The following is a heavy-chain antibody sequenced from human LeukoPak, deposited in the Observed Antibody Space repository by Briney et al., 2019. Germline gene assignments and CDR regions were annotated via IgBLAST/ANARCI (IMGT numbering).Heavy chain of an antibody. CDR2: ISSGSTYI. D-gene: IGHD3-10*01. J-gene: IGHJ4*02. CDR3: AKDPYYFGSGSPEA. V-gene: IGHV3-21*01. Sequence: GGSLRLSCAASGFTFTSYDMHWVRQAPGKGLEWVSFISSGSTYISYADSVKGRFTISRDNAKNSLYLQMNSLRVEDTAVYYCAKDPYYFGSGSPEAWGQGTLVTVSS. CDR1: GFTFTSYD.